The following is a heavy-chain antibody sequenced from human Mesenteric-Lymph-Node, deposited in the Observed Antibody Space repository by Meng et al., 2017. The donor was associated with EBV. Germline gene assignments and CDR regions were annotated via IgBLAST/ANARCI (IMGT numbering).Heavy chain of an antibody. D-gene: IGHD3-16*01. Sequence: KPEVSRHISCKGSGACFTSYRIGVVGQMPGEGVEWKGSVYPGYSHTINSPSFQDQVTLSADKPISPAYLPATGLEASDSARYHCARQQGNTGGDSWGQGTLVTVSS. V-gene: IGHV5-51*04. CDR2: VYPGYSHT. CDR1: GACFTSYR. CDR3: ARQQGNTGGDS. J-gene: IGHJ4*02.